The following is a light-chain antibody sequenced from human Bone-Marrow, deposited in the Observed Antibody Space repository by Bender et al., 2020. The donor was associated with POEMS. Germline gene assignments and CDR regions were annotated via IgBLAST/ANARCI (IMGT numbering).Light chain of an antibody. V-gene: IGLV1-40*01. J-gene: IGLJ1*01. CDR2: GNT. CDR1: SSNIGAGYD. Sequence: QSVLTQPPSASGTPGQRVTISCTGSSSNIGAGYDVHWYQQHPGRAPKLLIYGNTNRPSGVPARFSASKSGTSASLAISGLRSEDEADYYCAAWDGSLSGYVFGTGTQVTVL. CDR3: AAWDGSLSGYV.